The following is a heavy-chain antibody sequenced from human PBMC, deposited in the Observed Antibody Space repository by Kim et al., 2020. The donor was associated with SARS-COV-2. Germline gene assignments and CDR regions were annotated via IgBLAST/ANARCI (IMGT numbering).Heavy chain of an antibody. Sequence: SETLSLTCTVSGGSISSSSYYWGWIRQPPGKGLEWIGSIYYSGSTYYNPSLKSRVTISVDTSKNQFSPKLSSVTAADTAVYYCARPNYGIGDMDVWGQGTTVTVSS. CDR1: GGSISSSSYY. D-gene: IGHD3-10*01. V-gene: IGHV4-39*01. J-gene: IGHJ6*02. CDR2: IYYSGST. CDR3: ARPNYGIGDMDV.